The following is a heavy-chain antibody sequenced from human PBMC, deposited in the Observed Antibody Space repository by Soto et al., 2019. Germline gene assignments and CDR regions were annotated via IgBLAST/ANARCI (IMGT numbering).Heavy chain of an antibody. J-gene: IGHJ4*02. Sequence: LRLSCVASGFVFSDYAMSWVRQAPGEGLEWVSAISAGGSDTYYADSVKGRFTVSRVNSESTLYLQMNTLRAEDTAIYYCASVPIWCGSSSCYTEGFDSWGQGTLVTVSS. V-gene: IGHV3-23*01. CDR3: ASVPIWCGSSSCYTEGFDS. D-gene: IGHD2-2*01. CDR2: ISAGGSDT. CDR1: GFVFSDYA.